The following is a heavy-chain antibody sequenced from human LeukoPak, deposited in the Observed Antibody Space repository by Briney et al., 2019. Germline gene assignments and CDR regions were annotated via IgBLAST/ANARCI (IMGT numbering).Heavy chain of an antibody. D-gene: IGHD3-3*01. CDR2: IYYSGST. Sequence: PSETLSLTCTVSGGSISSSSYYWGWIRQPPGKGLEWIGSIYYSGSTYYNPSLKSRVTLSVDTSKNQFSLKLSSVTAPDTAVYYCARDSAIFGVVITDYWGQGTLVTVSS. J-gene: IGHJ4*02. V-gene: IGHV4-39*02. CDR3: ARDSAIFGVVITDY. CDR1: GGSISSSSYY.